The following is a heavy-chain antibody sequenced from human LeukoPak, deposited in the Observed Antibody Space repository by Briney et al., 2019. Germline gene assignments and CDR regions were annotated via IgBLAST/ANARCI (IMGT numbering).Heavy chain of an antibody. CDR2: IIPIFGTT. CDR1: GGTFSSYA. D-gene: IGHD3-3*01. CDR3: ARHDFWSGFKGGDY. V-gene: IGHV1-69*06. Sequence: SVKVSCKASGGTFSSYAISWVRQAPGQGLEWMGGIIPIFGTTNYARKFRGRVTLTADKSTRTAYMELSSLRSEDTAFYYCARHDFWSGFKGGDYWGQGTLVTVSS. J-gene: IGHJ4*02.